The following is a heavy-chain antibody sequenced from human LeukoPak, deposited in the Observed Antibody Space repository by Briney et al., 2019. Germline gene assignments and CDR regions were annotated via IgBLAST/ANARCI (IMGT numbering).Heavy chain of an antibody. Sequence: SQTLSLTCAVSGGSISSGGYSWSWIRQPPGKGLEWIGYIYHSGSTYYNPSLKSRATISVDRSKNQFSLKLSSVTAADTAVYYCARADCSSTSCYRFDYWGQGTLVTVSS. CDR2: IYHSGST. CDR1: GGSISSGGYS. V-gene: IGHV4-30-2*01. J-gene: IGHJ4*02. CDR3: ARADCSSTSCYRFDY. D-gene: IGHD2-2*02.